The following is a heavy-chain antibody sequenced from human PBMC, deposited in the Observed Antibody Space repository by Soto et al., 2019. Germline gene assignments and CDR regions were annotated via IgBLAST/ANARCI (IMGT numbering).Heavy chain of an antibody. CDR1: GFTFSSYA. Sequence: QVQLVESGGGVVQPGRSLRLSCAASGFTFSSYAMHWVRQAPGKGLEWVAVISYDGSNKYYADSVKGRFTISRDNSKNTRYLQMNSLRAEDTAVYYCARDPPLDYGAPIWQGGGMDVWGQGTTVTVSS. CDR3: ARDPPLDYGAPIWQGGGMDV. J-gene: IGHJ6*02. D-gene: IGHD4-17*01. CDR2: ISYDGSNK. V-gene: IGHV3-30-3*01.